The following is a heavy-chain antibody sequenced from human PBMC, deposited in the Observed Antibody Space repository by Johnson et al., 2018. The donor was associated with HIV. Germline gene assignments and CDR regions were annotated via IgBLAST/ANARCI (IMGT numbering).Heavy chain of an antibody. V-gene: IGHV3-30*03. D-gene: IGHD6-13*01. Sequence: QVQLVESGGGVVQPGRSLRLSCAASGFTFSSYAMHWVRQAPGKGLEWVAVLSYDGSSKYYADSVKGRFTLSRDNSKNTLYLQMNSLRAGDTAVYYCARKGMRRSIAAAGADAFDIWGQGTMVTVSS. CDR1: GFTFSSYA. J-gene: IGHJ3*02. CDR3: ARKGMRRSIAAAGADAFDI. CDR2: LSYDGSSK.